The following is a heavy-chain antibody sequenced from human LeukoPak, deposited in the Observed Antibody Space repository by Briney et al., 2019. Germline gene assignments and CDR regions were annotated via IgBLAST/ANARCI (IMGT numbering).Heavy chain of an antibody. V-gene: IGHV4-31*03. J-gene: IGHJ4*02. D-gene: IGHD5-18*01. Sequence: SETLSLTRTVPGGSICRGGEYWSWIRQHPGKCLGWIGYIYYSGSTYYNPSLKSRVTISVDTSKNQVSLKLSSVTAADTAVYYCARAQQLWLGADYWGQGTLVTVSS. CDR3: ARAQQLWLGADY. CDR2: IYYSGST. CDR1: GGSICRGGEY.